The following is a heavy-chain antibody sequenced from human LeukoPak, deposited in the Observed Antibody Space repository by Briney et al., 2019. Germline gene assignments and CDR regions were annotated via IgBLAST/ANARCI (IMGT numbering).Heavy chain of an antibody. CDR1: GYTFTGYY. D-gene: IGHD2-15*01. CDR3: ARGRISN. V-gene: IGHV1-2*07. CDR2: INPKTGDT. J-gene: IGHJ4*02. Sequence: GASVNVSCKASGYTFTGYYIHWVRQSPGQGPEWMAWINPKTGDTNYAHKFQGRLTLTRDTSISTAYLQLTDLTSDDTRVFYCARGRISNWGQGTPLLVSS.